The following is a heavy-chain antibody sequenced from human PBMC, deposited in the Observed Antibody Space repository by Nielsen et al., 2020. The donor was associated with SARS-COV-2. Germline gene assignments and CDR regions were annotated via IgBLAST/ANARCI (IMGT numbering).Heavy chain of an antibody. CDR3: ARDLQGLQSAGYGMDV. CDR1: GFPFNIFD. J-gene: IGHJ6*02. D-gene: IGHD3-16*01. CDR2: IWYDGSNK. V-gene: IGHV3-33*08. Sequence: GESLKISCAASGFPFNIFDMSWVRQAPGKGLEWVAVIWYDGSNKYYADSVKGRFTISRDNSKNTLYLQMNSLRAEDTAVYYCARDLQGLQSAGYGMDVWGQGTTVTVSS.